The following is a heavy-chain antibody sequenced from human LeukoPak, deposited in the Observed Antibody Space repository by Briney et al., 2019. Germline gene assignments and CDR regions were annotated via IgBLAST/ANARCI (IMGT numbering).Heavy chain of an antibody. CDR3: AREGNAFPYYYYYYMDV. CDR2: IYSSGST. Sequence: KPSETLSLTCTVSGGSIRSYYWSWIRQPAGKGLEWIGRIYSSGSTNYNPSLKSRVTISVDTSKNQFSLKLSSVTAADTAVYYCAREGNAFPYYYYYYMDVWGKGTTVTVSS. J-gene: IGHJ6*03. D-gene: IGHD3-10*01. CDR1: GGSIRSYY. V-gene: IGHV4-4*07.